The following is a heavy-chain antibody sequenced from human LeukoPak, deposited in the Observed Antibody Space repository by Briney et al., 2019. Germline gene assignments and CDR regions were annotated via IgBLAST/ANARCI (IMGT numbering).Heavy chain of an antibody. CDR1: GYIFTNYA. D-gene: IGHD1/OR15-1a*01. V-gene: IGHV1-18*01. CDR2: ISTYNANT. J-gene: IGHJ6*03. CDR3: ARAAGNNYYYYYYMDV. Sequence: ASVKVSCKASGYIFTNYAMNWVRQAPGQGLEWMGWISTYNANTNYAQKLQGRVTMTTGTSTSTAYMELRSLRSDDTAVYYCARAAGNNYYYYYYMDVWGKGTTVTVSS.